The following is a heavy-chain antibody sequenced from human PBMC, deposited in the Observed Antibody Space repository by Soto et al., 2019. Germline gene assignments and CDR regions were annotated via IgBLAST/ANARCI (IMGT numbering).Heavy chain of an antibody. CDR2: IYWDDDK. CDR1: GFSLTSGVG. J-gene: IGHJ4*02. Sequence: QITLKESGPTLVRPPQTLTLTCTFSGFSLTSGVGVGWIRQPPGKALEWLALIYWDDDKRYSPSLKNRLTITQDTSKNPVVLTMTHVGPVDTATYSCAHIDPEIVTVGGHGGFDYWGQGTLVTVSS. D-gene: IGHD5-12*01. CDR3: AHIDPEIVTVGGHGGFDY. V-gene: IGHV2-5*02.